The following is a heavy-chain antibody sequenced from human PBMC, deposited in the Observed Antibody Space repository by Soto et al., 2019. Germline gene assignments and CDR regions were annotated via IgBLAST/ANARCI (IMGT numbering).Heavy chain of an antibody. CDR3: ARSMYYYDSSGRESRWFDP. D-gene: IGHD3-22*01. V-gene: IGHV1-69*06. CDR1: GGTFSSYA. CDR2: IIPIFGTA. J-gene: IGHJ5*02. Sequence: QVQLVQSGAEVKKPGSSVKVSCKASGGTFSSYAISWVRQAPGQGLEWMGGIIPIFGTANYAQKFQGRVTITADKSTSTAYMELSSLRSEDTAVYYCARSMYYYDSSGRESRWFDPWGQEPWSPSPQ.